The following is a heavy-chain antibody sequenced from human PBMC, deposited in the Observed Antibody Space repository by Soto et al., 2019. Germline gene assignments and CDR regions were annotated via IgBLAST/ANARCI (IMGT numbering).Heavy chain of an antibody. CDR2: IYPGDSDT. CDR3: ARYSGSYWHYLDF. V-gene: IGHV5-51*01. J-gene: IGHJ4*02. D-gene: IGHD1-26*01. CDR1: GYSFASHW. Sequence: GEPLKISCKGSGYSFASHWVAWVRQMPEKGLEWIGTIYPGDSDTKYSSAFRDHVTISADTSVSTAYLQWRSLEATDSAIYYCARYSGSYWHYLDFWGQGTLVTVSS.